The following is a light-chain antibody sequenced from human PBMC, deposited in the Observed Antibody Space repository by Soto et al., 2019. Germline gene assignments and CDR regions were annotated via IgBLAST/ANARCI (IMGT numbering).Light chain of an antibody. CDR1: QSLLHSNGYNY. V-gene: IGKV2-28*01. CDR3: MQALEPPA. J-gene: IGKJ1*01. CDR2: LAS. Sequence: VMTPSPLSLPVTPGEPASISCRSSQSLLHSNGYNYLDWYLQKPGQSPQLLIYLASNRASGVTDRFGGSGSGTDYTLKISRVEAEHVGVYYYMQALEPPAFGRGTKVEIK.